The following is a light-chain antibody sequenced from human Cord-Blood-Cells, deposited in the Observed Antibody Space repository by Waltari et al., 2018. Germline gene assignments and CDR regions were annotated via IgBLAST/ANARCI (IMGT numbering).Light chain of an antibody. CDR1: SSNIGSNY. V-gene: IGLV1-47*01. CDR2: RNK. J-gene: IGLJ2*01. Sequence: QSVLTQPPSASGTPGQRVTISCSGSSSNIGSNYVYWYQQLPGTAPKLLIYRNKQRPAGVPDLFAGSKSGTSASRAISGLRSEDEADYYCATWDDSLSVVFGGGTKLTVL. CDR3: ATWDDSLSVV.